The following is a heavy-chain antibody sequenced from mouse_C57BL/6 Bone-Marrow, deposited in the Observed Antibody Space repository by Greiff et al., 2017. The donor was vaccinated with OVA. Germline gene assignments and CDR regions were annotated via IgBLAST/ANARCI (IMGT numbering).Heavy chain of an antibody. CDR3: TRNGSSYVPLYWYFDV. D-gene: IGHD1-1*01. Sequence: QVQLQQSGAELVRPGASVTLSCKASGYTFTDYEMHWVKQTPVHGLEWIGAIDPETGGTAYNQKFTGKAILTADKTSSTAYMELRSLTSEDSAVYYGTRNGSSYVPLYWYFDVWGTGTTVTVSS. V-gene: IGHV1-15*01. CDR1: GYTFTDYE. CDR2: IDPETGGT. J-gene: IGHJ1*03.